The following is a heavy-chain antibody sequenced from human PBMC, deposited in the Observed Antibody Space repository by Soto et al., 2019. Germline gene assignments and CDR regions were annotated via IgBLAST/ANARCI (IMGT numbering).Heavy chain of an antibody. CDR2: IKSKTDGGTT. CDR1: GFTFSNAW. V-gene: IGHV3-15*07. Sequence: EVQLVESGGGSVQPGGSLRLSCAASGFTFSNAWMNWVRQAPGKGLEWVGRIKSKTDGGTTDYAEAEKSKFPNSQDESKNTLYLQMNSLKTEATAVYYCNTFPFLRGSYSDFWGQGNLVTVSS. D-gene: IGHD3-16*01. J-gene: IGHJ4*02. CDR3: NTFPFLRGSYSDF.